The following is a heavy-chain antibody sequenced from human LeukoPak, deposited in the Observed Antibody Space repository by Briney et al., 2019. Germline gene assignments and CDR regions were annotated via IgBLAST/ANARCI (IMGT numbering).Heavy chain of an antibody. CDR1: GFTFDDCA. CDR2: ISWDGGST. CDR3: AKDDGSGKNGMDV. D-gene: IGHD3-10*01. V-gene: IGHV3-43D*04. J-gene: IGHJ6*04. Sequence: GGSLRLSCAASGFTFDDCAMNWVRQAPGKGLEWVSLISWDGGSTYYADSVKGRFTISRDNSKNSLYLQMNSLRAEDTALYYCAKDDGSGKNGMDVWGKGTTVTVSS.